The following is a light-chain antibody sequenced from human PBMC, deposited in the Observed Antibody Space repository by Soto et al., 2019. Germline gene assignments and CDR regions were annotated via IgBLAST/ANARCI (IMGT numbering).Light chain of an antibody. CDR1: SSNTGAGYD. CDR2: GNN. CDR3: QSYDSSLSGFV. Sequence: QSVLTQPPSVSGAPGQRVTISCTGSSSNTGAGYDVHWYKQFPGTAPKLLIYGNNKRPSGVPGRFSGSKSGTSASLAITGLQVEDEANYYCQSYDSSLSGFVFGTGTKLTVL. J-gene: IGLJ1*01. V-gene: IGLV1-40*01.